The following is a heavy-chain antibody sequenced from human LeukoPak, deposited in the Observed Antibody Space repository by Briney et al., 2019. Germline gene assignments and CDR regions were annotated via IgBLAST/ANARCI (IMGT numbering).Heavy chain of an antibody. CDR2: IYYSGST. CDR3: ARVSDYDSSGYYDIDY. D-gene: IGHD3-22*01. Sequence: SETLSLTCTVSGGSISSGDYYWSWIRQPPGRGLERIGYIYYSGSTYYNPSLKSRVIISVDTSKNQISLKLNSVTAADTAVYYCARVSDYDSSGYYDIDYWGQGTLVTVSS. CDR1: GGSISSGDYY. V-gene: IGHV4-30-4*01. J-gene: IGHJ4*02.